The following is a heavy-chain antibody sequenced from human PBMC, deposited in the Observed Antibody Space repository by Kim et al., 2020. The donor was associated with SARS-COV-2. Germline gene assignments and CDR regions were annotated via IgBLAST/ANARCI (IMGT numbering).Heavy chain of an antibody. CDR2: IYYSGTT. D-gene: IGHD3-10*01. V-gene: IGHV4-59*08. J-gene: IGHJ4*02. Sequence: SETLSLTCTVSGGSISSSYWSWIRQPPGKGLEYIGCIYYSGTTKYNPSLRSRVTISIDTSKNQFSLNLNSVTAADTAVYYCASGRGAYWGQGTLVTVSS. CDR3: ASGRGAY. CDR1: GGSISSSY.